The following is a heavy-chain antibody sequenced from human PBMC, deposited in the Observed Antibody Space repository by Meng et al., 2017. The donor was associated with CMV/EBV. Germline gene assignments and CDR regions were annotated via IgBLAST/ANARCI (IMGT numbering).Heavy chain of an antibody. CDR2: IYHSGST. J-gene: IGHJ4*02. CDR1: GGSISSSNW. D-gene: IGHD2-15*01. V-gene: IGHV4-4*02. CDR3: ARDSFVTTRGGIMCY. Sequence: SETLSLTCAVSGGSISSSNWWSWVRQPPGKGLEWIGEIYHSGSTNYSPSLKSRVTISVDKSKNQFSLKLSSVTAADTAVYYCARDSFVTTRGGIMCYWGQGTLVTVSS.